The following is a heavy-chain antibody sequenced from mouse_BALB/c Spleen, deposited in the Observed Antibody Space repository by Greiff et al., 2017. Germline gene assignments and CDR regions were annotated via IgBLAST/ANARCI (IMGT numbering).Heavy chain of an antibody. J-gene: IGHJ4*01. D-gene: IGHD1-1*01. CDR3: ARSYYYGSSRYYAMDY. CDR1: GFSLTSYG. CDR2: IWSGGST. V-gene: IGHV2-2*02. Sequence: QVQLQQSGPGLVQPSQSLSITCTVSGFSLTSYGVHWVRQSPGKGLEWLGVIWSGGSTDYNAAFISRLSISKDNSKSQVFFKMNSLQANDTAIYYCARSYYYGSSRYYAMDYWGQGTSVTVSS.